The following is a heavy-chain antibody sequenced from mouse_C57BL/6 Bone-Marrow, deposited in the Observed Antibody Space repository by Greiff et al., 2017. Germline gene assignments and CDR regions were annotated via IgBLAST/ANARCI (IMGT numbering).Heavy chain of an antibody. V-gene: IGHV1-81*01. CDR2: IYPRSGNT. J-gene: IGHJ3*01. CDR3: ARGTGPWFAY. D-gene: IGHD3-3*01. Sequence: QVQLQQSGAELARPGASVKLSCKASGYTFTSYGISWVKQRTGQGLEWIGEIYPRSGNTYYNEKFKGKATLTADKSPSTAYMELRSLTSEDSAVYFCARGTGPWFAYWGQGTLVTVSA. CDR1: GYTFTSYG.